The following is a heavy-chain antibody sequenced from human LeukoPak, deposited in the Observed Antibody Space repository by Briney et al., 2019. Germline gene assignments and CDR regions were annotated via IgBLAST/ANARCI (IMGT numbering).Heavy chain of an antibody. D-gene: IGHD5-12*01. Sequence: SETLSLTCTVSGGSISSSSYYWGWIRQPPGKGLEWIGSIYYSGSTYYNPSLKSRVTISVDTSKNQFSLKLSSVTAADTAVYYCARPYSGYEIHPSEDAAFDIWGQGTMVTVSS. CDR1: GGSISSSSYY. CDR2: IYYSGST. V-gene: IGHV4-39*01. CDR3: ARPYSGYEIHPSEDAAFDI. J-gene: IGHJ3*02.